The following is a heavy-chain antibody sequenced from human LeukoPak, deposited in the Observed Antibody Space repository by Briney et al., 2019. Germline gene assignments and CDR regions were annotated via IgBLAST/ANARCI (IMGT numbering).Heavy chain of an antibody. J-gene: IGHJ4*02. Sequence: PSETLSLTCTVSGGSISRYYWSWIRQPPGKGLEWIGYIYYSGSTNYNPSLKSRVSISVDTSKNQFSLKLSSVTAADTAVYYCARDPGYCSGGSCYGFDYWGQGTLVTVSS. CDR3: ARDPGYCSGGSCYGFDY. CDR2: IYYSGST. D-gene: IGHD2-15*01. V-gene: IGHV4-59*01. CDR1: GGSISRYY.